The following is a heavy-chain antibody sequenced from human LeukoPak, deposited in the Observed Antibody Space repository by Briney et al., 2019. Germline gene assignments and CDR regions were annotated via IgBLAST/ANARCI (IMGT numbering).Heavy chain of an antibody. CDR2: IAAGGTT. CDR3: ARDLSAYSSGWYGENY. J-gene: IGHJ4*02. Sequence: GGSLRLSCAASGFTVSSNYMSWFRQAPGKGLEWVSVIAAGGTTDYADSVKGRFTISRDHSKNTLYLQMNSLRAEDTAVYYCARDLSAYSSGWYGENYWGQGTLVTVSS. V-gene: IGHV3-66*01. D-gene: IGHD6-19*01. CDR1: GFTVSSNY.